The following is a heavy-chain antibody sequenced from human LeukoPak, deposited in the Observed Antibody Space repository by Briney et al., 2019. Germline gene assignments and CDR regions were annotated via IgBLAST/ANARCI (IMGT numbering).Heavy chain of an antibody. J-gene: IGHJ4*02. D-gene: IGHD6-19*01. CDR3: ATYIAVAGLDY. CDR2: IWYDGSNK. V-gene: IGHV3-33*01. CDR1: GFTFSSYG. Sequence: PGGSLRLSCAASGFTFSSYGMHWVSQALGKGLEWVAVIWYDGSNKYYADSVKGRFTISRDNSKNTLYLQMNSLRAEDTAVYYCATYIAVAGLDYWGQGALVTVSS.